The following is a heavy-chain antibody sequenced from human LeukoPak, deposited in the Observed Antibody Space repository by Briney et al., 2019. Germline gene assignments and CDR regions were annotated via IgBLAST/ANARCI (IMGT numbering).Heavy chain of an antibody. D-gene: IGHD6-13*01. CDR3: ARGDSSTWYGY. CDR2: IYPGNSET. CDR1: GYSFSSYW. V-gene: IGHV5-51*01. Sequence: GESLKISCKASGYSFSSYWIAWVRQMPARGLEWMGIIYPGNSETRYIPSFQGQVTISADNSINTAYLQWSSLKASDTAMYYCARGDSSTWYGYWGQGTLVTVPS. J-gene: IGHJ4*02.